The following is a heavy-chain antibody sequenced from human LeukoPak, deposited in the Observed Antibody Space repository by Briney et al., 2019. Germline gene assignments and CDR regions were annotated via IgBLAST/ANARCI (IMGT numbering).Heavy chain of an antibody. Sequence: SETLSLTCTVSGGSISSSSYYWGWIRQPPGKGLEWIGSIYYSGSTNYNPSLKSRVTISVDKSKNQFSLKLSSVTAADTAVYYCARLRRRYSSSSGPLWFDPWGQGTLVTVSS. V-gene: IGHV4-39*07. D-gene: IGHD6-6*01. CDR1: GGSISSSSYY. CDR2: IYYSGST. CDR3: ARLRRRYSSSSGPLWFDP. J-gene: IGHJ5*02.